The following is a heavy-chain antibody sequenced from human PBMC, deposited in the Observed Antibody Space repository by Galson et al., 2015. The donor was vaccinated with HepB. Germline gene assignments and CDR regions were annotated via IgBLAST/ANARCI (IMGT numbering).Heavy chain of an antibody. CDR3: ARLRAWAFDI. Sequence: SLRLSCAASGFTFSSYGMHWVRQAPGKGLEWVAVIWYDGSKKYYADSVKGRFTISRDNSKNTLYVQMNSLRDEDTAVYYCARLRAWAFDIWGQGTMVTVSS. CDR2: IWYDGSKK. CDR1: GFTFSSYG. J-gene: IGHJ3*02. V-gene: IGHV3-33*01.